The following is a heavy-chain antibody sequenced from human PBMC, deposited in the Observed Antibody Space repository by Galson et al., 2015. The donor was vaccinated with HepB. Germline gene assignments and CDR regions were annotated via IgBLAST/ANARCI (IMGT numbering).Heavy chain of an antibody. CDR2: ISSNGDST. J-gene: IGHJ4*02. V-gene: IGHV3-64D*06. Sequence: SLRLSCAASGFTFSSHLLHWVRQAPGKGLEYVSAISSNGDSTYYADSVKGRFTISRDNSRNTLYLQVSSLRAEDTAVYYCVKSGYCASTTCYSAFDYWGQGTLVTVSS. CDR1: GFTFSSHL. D-gene: IGHD2-2*01. CDR3: VKSGYCASTTCYSAFDY.